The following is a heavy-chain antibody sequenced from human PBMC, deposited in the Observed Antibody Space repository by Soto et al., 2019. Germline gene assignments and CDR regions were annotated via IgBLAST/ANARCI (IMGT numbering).Heavy chain of an antibody. CDR1: GGSVSSGSYY. V-gene: IGHV4-61*01. CDR2: IYYSGST. Sequence: QVQLQESGPGLVKPSETLSLTCTVSGGSVSSGSYYWSWIRQPPGKGLEWIGYIYYSGSTNYNPSLKSRVTISVDTSKNQFSLKLSSVTAADTAVYYCARARYPALPDYYYYGMDVWGQGTTVTVSS. CDR3: ARARYPALPDYYYYGMDV. J-gene: IGHJ6*02. D-gene: IGHD2-2*01.